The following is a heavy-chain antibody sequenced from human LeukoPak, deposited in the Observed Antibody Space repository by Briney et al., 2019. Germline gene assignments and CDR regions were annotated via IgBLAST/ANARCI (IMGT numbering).Heavy chain of an antibody. CDR3: VRDIGWFRFDY. J-gene: IGHJ4*02. D-gene: IGHD6-19*01. CDR1: GFMFSSNW. Sequence: GGSLRLSCAAAGFMFSSNWMSWVRLAPGKGLEWVANIKEDGTETYYVDSVKGRFTISRDNAKNSLYLQMNSLRAEDTAVYYCVRDIGWFRFDYWGQGTLVTVSS. V-gene: IGHV3-7*03. CDR2: IKEDGTET.